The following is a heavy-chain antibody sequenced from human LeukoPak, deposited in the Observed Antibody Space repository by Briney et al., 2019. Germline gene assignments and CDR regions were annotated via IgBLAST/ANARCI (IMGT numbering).Heavy chain of an antibody. CDR3: ARDLKRSRARWENLGLDP. CDR2: FDPEDGET. Sequence: GASVKVSCKVSGYTLTELSMHWVRQAPGKGLEWMGGFDPEDGETIYAQKLQGRVTMTTDTSTGTAYMELRSLRSDDTAVYYCARDLKRSRARWENLGLDPWGQGTLVTVSS. D-gene: IGHD3-16*01. V-gene: IGHV1-24*01. J-gene: IGHJ5*02. CDR1: GYTLTELS.